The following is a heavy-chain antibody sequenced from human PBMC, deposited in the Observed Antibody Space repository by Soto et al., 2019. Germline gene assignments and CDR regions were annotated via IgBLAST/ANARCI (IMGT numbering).Heavy chain of an antibody. CDR3: ATGTWTTVVPDAFAL. D-gene: IGHD4-17*01. CDR1: GYTLTELS. V-gene: IGHV1-24*01. Sequence: QVQLVQPGAEVKKPGAAVKVSCKVSGYTLTELSMHWVRQAPGQGLEWMGGFDPEDGETIYAQKYQGRVTMTEETSTDAAYMELSSLRSEDPAVYYCATGTWTTVVPDAFALWGPWTMVT. J-gene: IGHJ3*01. CDR2: FDPEDGET.